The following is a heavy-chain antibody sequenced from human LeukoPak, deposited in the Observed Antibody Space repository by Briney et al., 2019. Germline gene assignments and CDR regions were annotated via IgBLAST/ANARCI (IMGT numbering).Heavy chain of an antibody. V-gene: IGHV1-3*01. CDR3: ARRYCSGGSCVLDY. Sequence: ASVKVSCKASGYTFTSYAMHWVRQAPGQRLEWMGWINAGNGNTKYSQKFQGRVTITRDTSASTAYMELSSLRSEDTAVYYCARRYCSGGSCVLDYWGQGTLVTVSS. CDR2: INAGNGNT. CDR1: GYTFTSYA. D-gene: IGHD2-15*01. J-gene: IGHJ4*02.